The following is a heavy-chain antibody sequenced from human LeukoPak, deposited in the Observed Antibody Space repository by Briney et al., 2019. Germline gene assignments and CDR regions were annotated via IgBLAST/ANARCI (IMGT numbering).Heavy chain of an antibody. V-gene: IGHV4-39*01. J-gene: IGHJ3*02. D-gene: IGHD4-17*01. CDR3: ARQKYGDYRNAFEI. CDR1: GGSIRSSGYY. Sequence: PSETLSLTCIVSGGSIRSSGYYWDWIRQPPGKGLEYIGSIYFTGGTYYNPSLKSRVTISVDTSKNHFSLNLTSVTAADTGVYYCARQKYGDYRNAFEIWGKEIWSQSLQ. CDR2: IYFTGGT.